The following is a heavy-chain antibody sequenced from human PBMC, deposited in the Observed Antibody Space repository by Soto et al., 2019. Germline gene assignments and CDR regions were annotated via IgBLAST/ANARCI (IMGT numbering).Heavy chain of an antibody. J-gene: IGHJ4*02. D-gene: IGHD3-9*01. Sequence: QITLKESGPTLVKPTQTLTLTCTFSGFSLSTSGVGVGWIRQPPGKALEWLALIYWDDDKRYSPSLKSRLTITKDTSKNQVVLTMTNMDPVDTATYYGAHTGATHFDWLTLDYWGQGTLVTVSS. CDR1: GFSLSTSGVG. CDR2: IYWDDDK. CDR3: AHTGATHFDWLTLDY. V-gene: IGHV2-5*02.